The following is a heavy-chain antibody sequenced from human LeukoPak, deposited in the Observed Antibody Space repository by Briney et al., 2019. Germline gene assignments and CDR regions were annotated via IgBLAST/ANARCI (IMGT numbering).Heavy chain of an antibody. Sequence: PGGALRLSCAASGCTFSDYYMSWLRQAPGKGLEWVSYISSSGSTIYYADSVKGRFIISRDTSKDTLFLQMNSLRVEDTAVYYCEKDAPVLEHWGQGTLVTVSS. D-gene: IGHD2-15*01. CDR3: EKDAPVLEH. V-gene: IGHV3-11*04. CDR2: ISSSGSTI. J-gene: IGHJ1*01. CDR1: GCTFSDYY.